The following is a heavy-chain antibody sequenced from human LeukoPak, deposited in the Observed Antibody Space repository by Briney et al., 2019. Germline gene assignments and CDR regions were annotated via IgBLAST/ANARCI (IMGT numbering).Heavy chain of an antibody. CDR3: GRFGYVSAVDP. D-gene: IGHD2-15*01. Sequence: GGSLRLSCGASGFAFSSYWMTWLRQAPGKGLEFVANIEPAGSATYYADSVKGRFTISRDNTKNLLYLQMNSLTAEDSALYHCGRFGYVSAVDPWGQGALVTVSS. CDR2: IEPAGSAT. CDR1: GFAFSSYW. V-gene: IGHV3-7*01. J-gene: IGHJ5*02.